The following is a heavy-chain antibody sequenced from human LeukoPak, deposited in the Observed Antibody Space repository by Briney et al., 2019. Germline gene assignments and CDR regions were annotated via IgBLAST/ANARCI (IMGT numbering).Heavy chain of an antibody. CDR2: IIPILGIA. J-gene: IGHJ3*02. CDR1: GGTFSSHA. V-gene: IGHV1-69*04. CDR3: ARNLLRKVTSRAFDI. Sequence: GASVKVSCKASGGTFSSHAISWVRQAPGQGLEWMGRIIPILGIANYAQKFQGRVTITADKSTSTAYMGLSSLRSEDTAVYYCARNLLRKVTSRAFDIWGQGTMVTVSS. D-gene: IGHD3-22*01.